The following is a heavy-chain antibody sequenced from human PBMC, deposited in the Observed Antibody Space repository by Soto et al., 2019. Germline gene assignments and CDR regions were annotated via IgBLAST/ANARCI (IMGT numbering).Heavy chain of an antibody. V-gene: IGHV3-64D*06. CDR3: VKYYYDSSGYYGLNAFDI. Sequence: GGSLRLSCLASRFTFSSYAMHWVRQAPGKGLGYVSSISSNGDSTYYADSVKGRFTISRDNSKNTMYLQMSSLRAEDTAVYYCVKYYYDSSGYYGLNAFDIWGQGTMVTVSS. CDR2: ISSNGDST. CDR1: RFTFSSYA. D-gene: IGHD3-22*01. J-gene: IGHJ3*02.